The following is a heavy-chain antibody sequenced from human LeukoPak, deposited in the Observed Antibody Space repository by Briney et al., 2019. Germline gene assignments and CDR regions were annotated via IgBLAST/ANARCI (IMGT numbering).Heavy chain of an antibody. CDR2: FDPEDGET. J-gene: IGHJ4*02. CDR3: ARTYYYDSSGYTPNYYFDY. D-gene: IGHD3-22*01. Sequence: ASVKVSCKVSGYTLTELSMHWVRQAPGKGLEWMGGFDPEDGETIYAQKFQGRVTMTEDTSTDTAYMELSSLRSEDTAVYYCARTYYYDSSGYTPNYYFDYWGQGTLVTVSS. V-gene: IGHV1-24*01. CDR1: GYTLTELS.